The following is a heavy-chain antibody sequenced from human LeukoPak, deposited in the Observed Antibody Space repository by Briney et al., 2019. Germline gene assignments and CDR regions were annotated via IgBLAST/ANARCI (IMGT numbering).Heavy chain of an antibody. D-gene: IGHD1-1*01. CDR1: GFTFSSYS. CDR2: ISSSSSYI. CDR3: ARVIYGNSVDPLDL. J-gene: IGHJ5*02. Sequence: GGSLRLSCAASGFTFSSYSMNWVRQAPGKGLEWVSSISSSSSYIYYADSVKGRFTISRDNDQGSLYLQMNSLKVEDTAVYYCARVIYGNSVDPLDLWGHGTPVTVSS. V-gene: IGHV3-21*06.